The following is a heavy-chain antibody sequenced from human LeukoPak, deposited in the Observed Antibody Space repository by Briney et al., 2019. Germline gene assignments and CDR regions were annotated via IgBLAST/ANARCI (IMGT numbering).Heavy chain of an antibody. CDR3: AKWGDYDILTGYYDPDY. V-gene: IGHV3-23*01. CDR2: ISGRDDST. Sequence: PGGSLRLSCAASGFTVTNYAMYWVRQVPGKGLEWVSAISGRDDSTYYADSVKGRFTISRDTSKNTLFLQMNSLRAEDTAVYYCAKWGDYDILTGYYDPDYWGQGTLVTVSS. CDR1: GFTVTNYA. D-gene: IGHD3-9*01. J-gene: IGHJ4*02.